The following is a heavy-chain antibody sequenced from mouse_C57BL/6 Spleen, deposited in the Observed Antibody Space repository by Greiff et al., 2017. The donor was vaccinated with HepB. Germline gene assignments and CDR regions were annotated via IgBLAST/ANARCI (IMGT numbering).Heavy chain of an antibody. CDR2: IYPGDGDT. D-gene: IGHD2-2*01. J-gene: IGHJ4*01. CDR3: ALMVTTDGGDY. V-gene: IGHV1-82*01. Sequence: QVQLQQSGPELVKPGASVKISCKASGYAFSSSWMNWVKQRPGKGLEWIGRIYPGDGDTNYNGKVKGKATLTADKSSSTAYMQLNSLTSEGSAVYLWALMVTTDGGDYWGQGTSVTVSS. CDR1: GYAFSSSW.